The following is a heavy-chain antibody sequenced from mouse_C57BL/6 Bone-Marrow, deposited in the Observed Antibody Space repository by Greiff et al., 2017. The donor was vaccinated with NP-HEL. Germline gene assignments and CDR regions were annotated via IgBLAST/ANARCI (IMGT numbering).Heavy chain of an antibody. J-gene: IGHJ3*01. D-gene: IGHD4-1*01. V-gene: IGHV1-62-3*01. CDR3: ARTNWDGGCWFAY. CDR2: IDPNSGGT. CDR1: GYTFTSYW. Sequence: VQLQQPGAELVKPGASVKLSCKASGYTFTSYWMHWVKQRPGRGLEWIGRIDPNSGGTKYNQKFKDKATLTADKSSSTAYMQLSSLTSEDSAVYYCARTNWDGGCWFAYWGQGTLVTVSA.